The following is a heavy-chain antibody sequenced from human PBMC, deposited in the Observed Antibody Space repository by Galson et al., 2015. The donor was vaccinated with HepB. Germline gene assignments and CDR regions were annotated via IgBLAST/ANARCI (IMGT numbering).Heavy chain of an antibody. CDR2: ISSRSSHI. CDR1: GFTFSTYS. Sequence: SLRLSCAASGFTFSTYSMNWVRQAPGKGLEWVSSISSRSSHIYYADSVRGRFTVSRDNAINLLYLQMNSLRVEDTAVYYCSRVPEDGSARWDSWGQGTLVTVSS. V-gene: IGHV3-21*01. CDR3: SRVPEDGSARWDS. D-gene: IGHD3-10*01. J-gene: IGHJ4*02.